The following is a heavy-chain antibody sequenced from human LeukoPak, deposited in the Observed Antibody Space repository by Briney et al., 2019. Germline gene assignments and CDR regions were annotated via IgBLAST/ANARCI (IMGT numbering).Heavy chain of an antibody. Sequence: GGSLRLSCAASGFIFSNYWMNWVCQAPGQGLEGVANIKQDGSEKFYVDSVKGRFTISRDNAKNSLYLQMNSLRAEDTAVYYCARAKVSDYWGQGTLVTVSS. V-gene: IGHV3-7*01. CDR3: ARAKVSDY. CDR2: IKQDGSEK. D-gene: IGHD1-14*01. CDR1: GFIFSNYW. J-gene: IGHJ4*02.